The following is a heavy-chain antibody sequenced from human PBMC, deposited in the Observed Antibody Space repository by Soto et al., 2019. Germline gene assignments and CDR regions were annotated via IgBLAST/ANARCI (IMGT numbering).Heavy chain of an antibody. D-gene: IGHD4-17*01. CDR3: AKGYGYYFDS. Sequence: PGGSLRLSCAASGFSFRNYWMSWVRQAPGKGLEWVLSIKHDGSETYSVDSVKGRFTSSRDNAENSVYLQMHSLRAEDTAVYFCAKGYGYYFDSWGQGTLVTSPQ. CDR2: IKHDGSET. CDR1: GFSFRNYW. V-gene: IGHV3-7*03. J-gene: IGHJ4*02.